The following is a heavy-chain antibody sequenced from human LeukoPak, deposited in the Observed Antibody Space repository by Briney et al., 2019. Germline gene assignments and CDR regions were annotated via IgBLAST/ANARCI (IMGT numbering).Heavy chain of an antibody. Sequence: PSETLSLTCTVSGGSISSYYWSWIRQPPGKGLEWIGYIYYSGSTNYNPSLKSRVTISVDTSKNQFSLKLSSVTAADTAVYYCARGQPQRYNSDWYVNWFDPWGQGTLVSVSS. V-gene: IGHV4-59*01. CDR2: IYYSGST. CDR1: GGSISSYY. CDR3: ARGQPQRYNSDWYVNWFDP. J-gene: IGHJ5*02. D-gene: IGHD6-19*01.